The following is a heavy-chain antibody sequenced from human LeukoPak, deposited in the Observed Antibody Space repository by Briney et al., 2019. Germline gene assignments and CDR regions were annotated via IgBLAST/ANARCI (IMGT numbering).Heavy chain of an antibody. J-gene: IGHJ6*02. CDR1: GYTFTSYG. CDR2: INPNSGGT. CDR3: AREGGLAYCGGDCSSYYYGMDV. Sequence: GASVKVSCKASGYTFTSYGISWVRQAPGQGLEWMGWINPNSGGTNYAQKFQGRVTMTRDTSISTAYMEPSRLRSDDTAVYYCAREGGLAYCGGDCSSYYYGMDVWGQGTTVTVSS. V-gene: IGHV1-2*02. D-gene: IGHD2-21*02.